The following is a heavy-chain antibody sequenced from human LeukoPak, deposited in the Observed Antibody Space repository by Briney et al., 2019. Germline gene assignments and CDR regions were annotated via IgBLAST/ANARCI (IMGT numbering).Heavy chain of an antibody. CDR1: GFTVRSNY. CDR3: ARDLATRQRTGLYDS. Sequence: GGSLRLSCAASGFTVRSNYMSGVRQAPGRGLEWVSVIYIDGTTYYADSVKGRFTISRDNSRNTLYLQMNSLRAEDTAVYYCARDLATRQRTGLYDSWGQGTLVTVSS. J-gene: IGHJ4*02. D-gene: IGHD3-16*02. V-gene: IGHV3-66*01. CDR2: IYIDGTT.